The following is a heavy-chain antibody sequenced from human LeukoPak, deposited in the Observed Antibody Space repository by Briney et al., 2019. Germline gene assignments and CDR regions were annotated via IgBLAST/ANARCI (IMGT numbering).Heavy chain of an antibody. Sequence: GGSLRLSCAASGFTFSGSAMHWVRQAFGKGLEWVGRIRNKANSYATAYTASVKGRFTISRDDSKNTAYLQMNSLKTEDTAVYYCTRYSSSDNWFDPWGQGTLVTVSS. J-gene: IGHJ5*02. CDR2: IRNKANSYAT. CDR1: GFTFSGSA. CDR3: TRYSSSDNWFDP. V-gene: IGHV3-73*01. D-gene: IGHD6-6*01.